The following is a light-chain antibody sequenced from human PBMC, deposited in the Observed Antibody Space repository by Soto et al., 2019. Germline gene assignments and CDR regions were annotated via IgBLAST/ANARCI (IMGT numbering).Light chain of an antibody. CDR3: LLSYSGARLYV. Sequence: QAVVTQEPSLTVSPAVIVTLTCGSSTGAVTSGHYPYWFQQKPGQAPRTLIYDTSNKHSWTPARFSGSLLGGKAALTLSGAQPEDEAEYYCLLSYSGARLYVFGTGTKVTVL. CDR2: DTS. J-gene: IGLJ1*01. V-gene: IGLV7-46*01. CDR1: TGAVTSGHY.